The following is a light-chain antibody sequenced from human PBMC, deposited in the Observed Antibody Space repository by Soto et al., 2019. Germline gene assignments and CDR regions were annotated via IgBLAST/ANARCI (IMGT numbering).Light chain of an antibody. CDR1: QGIGDT. J-gene: IGKJ4*01. CDR3: QHYVTWPLT. Sequence: EIMVSQSAATLSVSPGERATLSCRASQGIGDTLAWYQQRPGQTPRLLIYDTSIRATGVPARFSGSRSGAEFTLTISSLQSEDFAVYYCQHYVTWPLTFGGGTKV. CDR2: DTS. V-gene: IGKV3-15*01.